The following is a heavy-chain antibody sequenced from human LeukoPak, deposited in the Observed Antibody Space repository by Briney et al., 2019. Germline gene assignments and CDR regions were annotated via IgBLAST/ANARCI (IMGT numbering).Heavy chain of an antibody. CDR3: ARDSPFDY. Sequence: SETLSLTCAVYGGSFSGYYWSWIRQPPGKGLEWIGEINHSGSTNYNPSLKSRVTISVDTSKNQFSLKLSPVTAADTAVYYCARDSPFDYWGQGTLVTVSS. CDR1: GGSFSGYY. J-gene: IGHJ4*02. V-gene: IGHV4-34*01. CDR2: INHSGST.